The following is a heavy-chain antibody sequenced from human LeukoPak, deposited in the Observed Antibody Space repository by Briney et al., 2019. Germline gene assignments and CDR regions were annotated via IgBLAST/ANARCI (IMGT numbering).Heavy chain of an antibody. V-gene: IGHV3-23*01. J-gene: IGHJ4*02. CDR3: AKETGSYHILYYFDY. D-gene: IGHD1-26*01. CDR2: ISGSGGST. CDR1: GFTFSSYA. Sequence: GGSLRLSCAASGFTFSSYAMSWVRQAPGKGLEWVSAISGSGGSTYYADSVKGRFTISRVNYKNTLYLQMNSLRAEDTAVYYCAKETGSYHILYYFDYWGQGALVTVSS.